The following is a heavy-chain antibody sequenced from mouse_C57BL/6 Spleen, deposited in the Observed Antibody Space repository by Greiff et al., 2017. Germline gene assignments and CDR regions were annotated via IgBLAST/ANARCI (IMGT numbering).Heavy chain of an antibody. CDR2: ISSGGDYI. V-gene: IGHV5-9-1*02. D-gene: IGHD2-2*01. J-gene: IGHJ2*01. CDR3: TRDYGYDGGVDY. CDR1: GFTFSSYA. Sequence: EVQGVESGEGLVKPGGSLKLSCAASGFTFSSYAMSWVRQTPEKRLEWVAYISSGGDYIYYADTVKGRFTISRDNARNTLYLQMSSLKSEDTAMYYCTRDYGYDGGVDYWGQGTTLTVSS.